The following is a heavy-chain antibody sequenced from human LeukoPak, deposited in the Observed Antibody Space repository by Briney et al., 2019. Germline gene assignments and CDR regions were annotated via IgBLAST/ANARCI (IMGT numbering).Heavy chain of an antibody. V-gene: IGHV3-23*01. J-gene: IGHJ6*03. CDR2: ICGSGSST. Sequence: GGSLRLSCAASGFTFSNYAMSWVRQAPGKGLEWVSTICGSGSSTYYADSVKGQFTISRDKNTLYLQMNSLRAEDTAVYYCAKRSGYSSSGYYYYYMDVWGKGTTVTVSS. CDR1: GFTFSNYA. D-gene: IGHD3-22*01. CDR3: AKRSGYSSSGYYYYYMDV.